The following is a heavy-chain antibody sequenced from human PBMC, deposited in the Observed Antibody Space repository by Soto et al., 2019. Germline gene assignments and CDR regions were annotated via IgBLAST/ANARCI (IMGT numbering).Heavy chain of an antibody. CDR1: GFTFSSYD. D-gene: IGHD3-22*01. J-gene: IGHJ6*02. V-gene: IGHV3-13*01. CDR3: AKVRYYDSSGYYRVMDA. Sequence: EVQLVESGGGLVQPGGSLRLSCAASGFTFSSYDMHWVRQVTGKGLEWVSAIGTAGDTYYPGSVKGRFTISRENAKNSWYLQKNSLRPENTPVYSGAKVRYYDSSGYYRVMDAWGQGTTVTVSS. CDR2: IGTAGDT.